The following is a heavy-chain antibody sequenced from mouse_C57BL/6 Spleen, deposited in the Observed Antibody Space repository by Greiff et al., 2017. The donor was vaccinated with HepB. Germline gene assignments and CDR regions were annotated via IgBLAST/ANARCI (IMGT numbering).Heavy chain of an antibody. V-gene: IGHV14-4*01. Sequence: VQLQQSGAELVRPGASVKLSCTASGFNIKDDYMHWVKQRPEQGLEWIGWIDPENGDTEYASKFQGKATITADTSSNTAYLQLSSLTSEDTAVYYCTTYGSSYWDFDVWGTGTTVTVSS. D-gene: IGHD1-1*01. CDR3: TTYGSSYWDFDV. CDR2: IDPENGDT. CDR1: GFNIKDDY. J-gene: IGHJ1*03.